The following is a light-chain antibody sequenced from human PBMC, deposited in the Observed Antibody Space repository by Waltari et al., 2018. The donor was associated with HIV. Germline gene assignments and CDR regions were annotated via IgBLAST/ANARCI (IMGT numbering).Light chain of an antibody. CDR3: CSYGGSWSFV. V-gene: IGLV2-11*02. J-gene: IGLJ2*01. CDR2: DVN. CDR1: RSTVGSYGY. Sequence: HSALTPPRSVSGSPGLSVTISCAGSRSTVGSYGYVSWYHQKSDQAPQRIIYDVNKRPSGVPPRFSGAKSGDMASLTISGLQAEDEGDFYCCSYGGSWSFVFGGGTRVTVL.